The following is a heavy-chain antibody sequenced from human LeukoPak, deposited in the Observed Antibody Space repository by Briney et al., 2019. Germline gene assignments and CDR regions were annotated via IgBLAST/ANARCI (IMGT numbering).Heavy chain of an antibody. CDR3: ARDSRGSSRAFDY. V-gene: IGHV1-2*02. J-gene: IGHJ4*02. Sequence: AASVKVSCKASGYTFTGYYMHWVRQAPGQGLEWMGWINPNSGGTNYAQKFQGRVTMTRDTSISTAYMELSRLRSDDTAVYYCARDSRGSSRAFDYWGQGTLVTVSS. CDR1: GYTFTGYY. CDR2: INPNSGGT. D-gene: IGHD1-26*01.